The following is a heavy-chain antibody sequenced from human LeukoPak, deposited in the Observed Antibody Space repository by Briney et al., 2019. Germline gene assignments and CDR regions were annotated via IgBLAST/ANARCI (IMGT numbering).Heavy chain of an antibody. CDR3: ARGREVNYYDSSGYLQNAFDI. CDR2: INWNGGST. J-gene: IGHJ3*02. D-gene: IGHD3-22*01. V-gene: IGHV3-20*04. CDR1: GFTFDDYG. Sequence: GGSLRLSCAASGFTFDDYGMSWVRQAPGKGLEWVSGINWNGGSTGYADSVKGRFTISRDNAKNSLYLQMNSLRAEDTALYYCARGREVNYYDSSGYLQNAFDIWGQGTMVTVSS.